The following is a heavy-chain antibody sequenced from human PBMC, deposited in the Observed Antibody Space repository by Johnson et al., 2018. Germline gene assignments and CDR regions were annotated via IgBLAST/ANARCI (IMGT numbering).Heavy chain of an antibody. CDR1: GFIFSSFG. J-gene: IGHJ3*02. V-gene: IGHV3-23*04. CDR2: ISGSGGST. CDR3: AKTWTPLLTLDAFDI. D-gene: IGHD3/OR15-3a*01. Sequence: EVQLVESGGGLVQPGRSLRLSCAASGFIFSSFGMHWVRQAPGKGLEWVSAISGSGGSTYYADSVKGRFTISRDNSKNTLYLQMNSLRAEDTAVYYCAKTWTPLLTLDAFDIWGQGTMVTVSS.